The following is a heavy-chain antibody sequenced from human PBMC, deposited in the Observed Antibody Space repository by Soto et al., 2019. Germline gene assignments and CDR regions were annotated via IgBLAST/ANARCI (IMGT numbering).Heavy chain of an antibody. CDR1: GFTFSYYA. Sequence: QVQLVESGGGVVQPGRSLRLSCAASGFTFSYYAVHWVRQAPGKGLEWVAVISDDGTNEYYADSVKGRFTISRDNSNNTLHLQMNSLRAEDTAVYFCARDRRTGRDEGYFQHWGQGTMVTVSS. D-gene: IGHD2-8*02. CDR2: ISDDGTNE. V-gene: IGHV3-30-3*01. J-gene: IGHJ1*01. CDR3: ARDRRTGRDEGYFQH.